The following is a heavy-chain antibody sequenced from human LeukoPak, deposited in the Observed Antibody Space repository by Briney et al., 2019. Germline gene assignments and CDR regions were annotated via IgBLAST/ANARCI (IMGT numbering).Heavy chain of an antibody. J-gene: IGHJ4*02. V-gene: IGHV3-21*01. CDR1: GFTFSRYT. CDR3: ARDKSSRYSYGYHYY. D-gene: IGHD5-18*01. CDR2: ISTSSIYI. Sequence: GGSLRLSCAASGFTFSRYTMNWVRQAPGKGLEWVSSISTSSIYIYYADSVKGRFTISRDNAKNSLYLQMNSLRAEDTAVYYCARDKSSRYSYGYHYYWGQGTLVTVSS.